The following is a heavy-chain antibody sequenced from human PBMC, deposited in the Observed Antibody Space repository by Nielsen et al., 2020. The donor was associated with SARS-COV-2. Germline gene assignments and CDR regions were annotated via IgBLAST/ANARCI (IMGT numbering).Heavy chain of an antibody. CDR2: INHSGST. J-gene: IGHJ6*03. Sequence: SETLSLTCAVYGGSFSGYYWSWIRQPPGKGLEWIGEINHSGSTNYNPSLKSRVTISVDTSKNQFSLKLSSVTAADTAVYYCARGVGYYDSSGYYSYYMDVWGKGTTVTVSS. CDR3: ARGVGYYDSSGYYSYYMDV. CDR1: GGSFSGYY. V-gene: IGHV4-34*01. D-gene: IGHD3-22*01.